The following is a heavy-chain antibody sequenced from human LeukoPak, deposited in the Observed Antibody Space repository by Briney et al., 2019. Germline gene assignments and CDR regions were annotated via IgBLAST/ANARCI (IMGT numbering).Heavy chain of an antibody. Sequence: GGSLRLSCAASGFTFNSYEMNWVRQAPGKGLEWVSYNSSIGSTIYYADSVKGRFTISRDNAKNSLYLQMNSLRAEDTAVYYCARDDHPPWVPAAAYGNDAFDIWGQGTMVTVSS. J-gene: IGHJ3*02. CDR3: ARDDHPPWVPAAAYGNDAFDI. CDR2: NSSIGSTI. D-gene: IGHD2-2*01. V-gene: IGHV3-48*03. CDR1: GFTFNSYE.